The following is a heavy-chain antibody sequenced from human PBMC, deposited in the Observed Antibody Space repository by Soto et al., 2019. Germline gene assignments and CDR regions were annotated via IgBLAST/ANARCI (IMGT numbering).Heavy chain of an antibody. J-gene: IGHJ4*02. CDR3: ARALRGSSYYFAF. Sequence: EVQLVESGGGLVQPGGSLRLSCAVSGFTVSNNYVAWVRQAPGKGLDWVSLTYSGGSTYYADSLKGRFTISRDYSKNTLFLQMNDLSAEDTAVYYCARALRGSSYYFAFWGQGTLVTVSS. V-gene: IGHV3-66*01. D-gene: IGHD4-17*01. CDR2: TYSGGST. CDR1: GFTVSNNY.